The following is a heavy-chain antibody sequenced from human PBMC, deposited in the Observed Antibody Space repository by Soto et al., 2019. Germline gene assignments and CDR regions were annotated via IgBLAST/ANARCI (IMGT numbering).Heavy chain of an antibody. Sequence: QVQLVESGGGVVQPGRSLRLSCAASGFTFSSYGMHWVRQAPGKGLEWVAVISYDGSNKYYADSVKGRFTISRDNSKNMLYPQMNSLRAEDTAVYYCAKDAAYYYGPGSWAWYFDLWGRGTLVTVSS. V-gene: IGHV3-30*18. CDR1: GFTFSSYG. CDR2: ISYDGSNK. CDR3: AKDAAYYYGPGSWAWYFDL. D-gene: IGHD3-10*01. J-gene: IGHJ2*01.